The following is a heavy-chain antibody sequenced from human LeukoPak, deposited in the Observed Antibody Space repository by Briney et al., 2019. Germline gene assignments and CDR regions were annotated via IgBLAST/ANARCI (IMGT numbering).Heavy chain of an antibody. CDR3: GRWGISAALDR. CDR2: IRQDGIDK. Sequence: SLPVSCPGSECMISRYWMGWVRQALGKGLEWVANIRQDGIDKYYVDSVRGRFTISRDNAQSSLSLQMNSLRVEDSAVYYCGRWGISAALDRWGQGTLVTVSS. V-gene: IGHV3-7*01. D-gene: IGHD2-15*01. J-gene: IGHJ5*02. CDR1: ECMISRYW.